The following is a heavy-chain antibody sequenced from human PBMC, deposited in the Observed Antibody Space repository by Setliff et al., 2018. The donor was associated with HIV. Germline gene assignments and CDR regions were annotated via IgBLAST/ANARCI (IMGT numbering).Heavy chain of an antibody. CDR1: GGSISGHY. D-gene: IGHD3-10*01. J-gene: IGHJ6*01. Sequence: KPSATLSLTCTVSGGSISGHYWSWIRQTPGKGLEWIGYVYSNGNTDYNPSLKSRVTISLDTSQSQFSLKLSSVTAADTAVYYCARDNSYYYGSGSHYWYGMDVWGQGTTVTVSS. CDR3: ARDNSYYYGSGSHYWYGMDV. V-gene: IGHV4-59*11. CDR2: VYSNGNT.